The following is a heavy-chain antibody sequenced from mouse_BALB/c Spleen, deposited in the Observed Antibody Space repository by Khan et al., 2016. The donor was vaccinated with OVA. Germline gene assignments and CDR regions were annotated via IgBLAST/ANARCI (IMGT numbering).Heavy chain of an antibody. CDR3: ARFHGGY. V-gene: IGHV9-3-1*01. Sequence: QIQLVQSGPELKKPGETVKISCKASGYTFTNYVMNWVKQAPGKGLKWMGWINTYTGEPTYADDFKGRFAFSLETSDSTAYLQINSLKNGETATYFCARFHGGYWGQGTTLTVSS. CDR1: GYTFTNYV. J-gene: IGHJ2*01. CDR2: INTYTGEP.